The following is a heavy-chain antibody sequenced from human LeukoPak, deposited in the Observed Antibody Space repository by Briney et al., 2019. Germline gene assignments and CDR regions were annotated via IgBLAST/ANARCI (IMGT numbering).Heavy chain of an antibody. J-gene: IGHJ4*02. Sequence: SVKVSCKTSGGTLSSYAITWVRQAPGQGLQWMGGIIPIFGTANYAQKFQGRVIFTADESTSTVYMELSSLRSEDTAMYYCARAVSNTGGYFDYWGQGTLVTVSS. D-gene: IGHD5/OR15-5a*01. V-gene: IGHV1-69*01. CDR1: GGTLSSYA. CDR3: ARAVSNTGGYFDY. CDR2: IIPIFGTA.